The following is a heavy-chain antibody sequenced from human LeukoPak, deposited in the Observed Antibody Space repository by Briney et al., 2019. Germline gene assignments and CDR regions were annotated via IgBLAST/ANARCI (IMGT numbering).Heavy chain of an antibody. Sequence: ASVKVSCKASGYTFTSYYMHWVRQAPGQGLERMGIINPSGGSTSYAQKFQGRVTMTEDTSTDTAYMELSSLRSEDTAVYYCATDVDIGPVRWGQGTLVTVSS. CDR3: ATDVDIGPVR. CDR1: GYTFTSYY. CDR2: INPSGGST. J-gene: IGHJ4*02. V-gene: IGHV1-46*01. D-gene: IGHD5-12*01.